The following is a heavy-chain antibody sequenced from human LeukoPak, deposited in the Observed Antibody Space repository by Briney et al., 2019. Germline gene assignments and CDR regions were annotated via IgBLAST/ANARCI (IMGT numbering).Heavy chain of an antibody. J-gene: IGHJ4*02. CDR2: IYHSGST. Sequence: SGTLSLTCAVSGGSISSSNWWSWVRQPPGKGLEWIGEIYHSGSTNYNPPLKSRVTISVDKSKNQFSLKLSSVTAADTAVYYCARDRGFSIAVAGPFDYWGQGTLVTVSS. D-gene: IGHD6-19*01. V-gene: IGHV4-4*02. CDR1: GGSISSSNW. CDR3: ARDRGFSIAVAGPFDY.